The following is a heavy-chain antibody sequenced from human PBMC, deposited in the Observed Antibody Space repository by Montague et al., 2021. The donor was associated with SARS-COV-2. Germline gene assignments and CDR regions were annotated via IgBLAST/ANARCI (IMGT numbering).Heavy chain of an antibody. J-gene: IGHJ5*01. D-gene: IGHD3-10*01. CDR3: ARVSGYGSGSSFNWFDS. Sequence: TLSLTCSVSGDSITNVNYFWSWIRQPAGTALEWIGSVYKNGSTDYNPSLKSRVSMLLDKSANELTLQVTSVTAADTAVYYCARVSGYGSGSSFNWFDSWGQGLVVTVSS. CDR2: VYKNGST. CDR1: GDSITNVNYF. V-gene: IGHV4-61*02.